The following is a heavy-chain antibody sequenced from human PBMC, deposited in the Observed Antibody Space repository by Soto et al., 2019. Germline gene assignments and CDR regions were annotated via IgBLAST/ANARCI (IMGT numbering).Heavy chain of an antibody. CDR1: GFTFSSYG. Sequence: QVQLVESGGGVVQPGRSLRLSCAASGFTFSSYGMHWVRQAPGKGLEWVAVISYDGSNKYYADSVKGRFTISRDNSKNTLYLQMNSLRAEDTAVYYCAKDFEAWDIVVVVAATVDYWGQGTLVTVSS. V-gene: IGHV3-30*18. CDR2: ISYDGSNK. D-gene: IGHD2-15*01. CDR3: AKDFEAWDIVVVVAATVDY. J-gene: IGHJ4*02.